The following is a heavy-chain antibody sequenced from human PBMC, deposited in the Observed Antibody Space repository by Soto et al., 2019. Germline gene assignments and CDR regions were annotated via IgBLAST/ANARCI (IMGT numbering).Heavy chain of an antibody. Sequence: GGSLRLSCAASGFTFSSYAMSWVRQAPGKGLEWVSAIRGSGGSTYYADSVKGRFTISRENSKNTLYLQMNSLGAEDTAVYYCAKDQEYDILTGYPGPFDYWGQGTLVTVSS. CDR3: AKDQEYDILTGYPGPFDY. CDR1: GFTFSSYA. CDR2: IRGSGGST. D-gene: IGHD3-9*01. J-gene: IGHJ4*02. V-gene: IGHV3-23*01.